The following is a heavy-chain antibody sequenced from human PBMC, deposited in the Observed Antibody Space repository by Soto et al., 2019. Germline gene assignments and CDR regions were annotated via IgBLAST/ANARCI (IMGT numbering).Heavy chain of an antibody. CDR2: IYYSGST. J-gene: IGHJ4*02. CDR3: ARDRPSGVSTSHTFDY. Sequence: QVQLQESGPGLVKPSQTLSLTCTVSGGSISSGGYYWSWIRQHPGKGLEWIGYIYYSGSTYYNPSLKSRVTLSVDTSKNQFSLKLSSVTAADTAVYYCARDRPSGVSTSHTFDYWGQGTLVTVSS. V-gene: IGHV4-31*03. CDR1: GGSISSGGYY. D-gene: IGHD2-2*01.